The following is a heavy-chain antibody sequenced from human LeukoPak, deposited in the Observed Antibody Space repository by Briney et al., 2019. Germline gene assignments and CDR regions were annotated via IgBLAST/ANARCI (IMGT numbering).Heavy chain of an antibody. CDR1: GGSISGSSYY. CDR3: ARQDVVVITAATYYYGMDV. J-gene: IGHJ6*02. V-gene: IGHV4-39*01. D-gene: IGHD2-2*01. CDR2: IYYSGST. Sequence: NASETLSLTCTVSGGSISGSSYYWGWIRQPPGKGLEWVGSIYYSGSTNYNPSLKSRVTISVDTSKNQFSLKLSSVTAADTAVYYCARQDVVVITAATYYYGMDVWGQGTTVTVSS.